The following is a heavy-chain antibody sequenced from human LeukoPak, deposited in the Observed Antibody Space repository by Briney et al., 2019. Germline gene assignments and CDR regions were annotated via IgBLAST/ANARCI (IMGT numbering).Heavy chain of an antibody. J-gene: IGHJ2*01. CDR3: ARDVGLGDWYFDL. D-gene: IGHD3/OR15-3a*01. V-gene: IGHV1-3*01. Sequence: ASVKVSCKASGYTFTSYAMHWVRQAPGQRLEWMGWINAGNGNTKYSQKFQGRVTITRDTSASTAYMELSSLRSEDTAVYYCARDVGLGDWYFDLWGRGTLVTVSS. CDR2: INAGNGNT. CDR1: GYTFTSYA.